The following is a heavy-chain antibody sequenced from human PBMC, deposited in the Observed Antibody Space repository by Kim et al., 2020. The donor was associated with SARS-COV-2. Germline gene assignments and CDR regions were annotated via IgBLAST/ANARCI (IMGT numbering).Heavy chain of an antibody. D-gene: IGHD3-10*01. J-gene: IGHJ3*02. CDR1: GFTFSSYG. V-gene: IGHV3-33*05. CDR2: ISYDGSNK. Sequence: GGSLRLSCAASGFTFSSYGMHWVRQAPGKGLEWVAVISYDGSNKYYADSVKGRFTISRDNSKNTLYLQMNSLRAEDTAVYYCARDTGEYYGSGSYYNGPRDAFDIWGQGTMVTVSS. CDR3: ARDTGEYYGSGSYYNGPRDAFDI.